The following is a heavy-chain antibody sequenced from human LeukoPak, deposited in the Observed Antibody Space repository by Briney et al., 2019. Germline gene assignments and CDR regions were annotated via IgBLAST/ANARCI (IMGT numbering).Heavy chain of an antibody. CDR1: GGTFSSYA. J-gene: IGHJ3*02. CDR3: ARVTGTTPAFDI. Sequence: VASVKVSCKASGGTFSSYAISWVRQAPGQGLEWMGRIIPILGIANYAQKFQGRVTITADKSTSTAYMELRSLRSDDTAVYYCARVTGTTPAFDIWGQGTMVTVSS. D-gene: IGHD1-7*01. CDR2: IIPILGIA. V-gene: IGHV1-69*04.